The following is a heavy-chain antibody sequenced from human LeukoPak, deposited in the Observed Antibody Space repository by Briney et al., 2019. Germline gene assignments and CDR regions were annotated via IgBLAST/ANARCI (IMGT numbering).Heavy chain of an antibody. CDR1: GFTFSSYG. CDR3: AKEVLGTITLTYGMDV. CDR2: ISYDGSNK. V-gene: IGHV3-30*18. Sequence: GGSLRLSCAASGFTFSSYGMHWVRQAPGKGLEWVAVISYDGSNKYYADSVKGRFTISRDNSKNTLYLQMNSLRAEDTAVYYCAKEVLGTITLTYGMDVWGQGTTVTASS. J-gene: IGHJ6*02. D-gene: IGHD7-27*01.